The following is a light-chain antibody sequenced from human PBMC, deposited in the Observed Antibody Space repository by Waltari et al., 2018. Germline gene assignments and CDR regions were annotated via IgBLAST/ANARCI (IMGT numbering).Light chain of an antibody. Sequence: TLYCRASQSISSPLAWYQQKPGQAPRLLIYGASIRASGIPDKFSGTGSGTDFSLTINRLEPEDFAVYFCQHYVRLPATFGQGTKVEI. J-gene: IGKJ1*01. V-gene: IGKV3-20*01. CDR1: QSISSP. CDR2: GAS. CDR3: QHYVRLPAT.